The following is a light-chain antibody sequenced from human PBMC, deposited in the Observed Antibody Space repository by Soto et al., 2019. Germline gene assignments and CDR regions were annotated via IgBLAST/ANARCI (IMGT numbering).Light chain of an antibody. CDR3: QQYGSSPPT. Sequence: DIVMTQSPDSLTVSLGERATINCKSSQNLLYSSNNKNYLTWYQQKPGQPPKLLIYWASTRESGVPDRFSGSGSGTDFTLTINRLEPEDFALYYCQQYGSSPPTFGQGTKVDIK. V-gene: IGKV4-1*01. CDR1: QNLLYSSNNKNY. J-gene: IGKJ1*01. CDR2: WAS.